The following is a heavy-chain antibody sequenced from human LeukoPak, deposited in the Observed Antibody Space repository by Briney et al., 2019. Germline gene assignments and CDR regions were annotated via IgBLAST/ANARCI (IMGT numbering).Heavy chain of an antibody. J-gene: IGHJ4*02. CDR3: AKRGVVIRVILVGFHKEAYYFDS. V-gene: IGHV3-23*01. CDR1: GITLSNYG. Sequence: GGSLRLSCAVSGITLSNYGMSWVRQAPGKGLEWVAGIGSGGGTNYSDSVKGRFTISRDNPKNTLFLQMNNLRAEDTAVYFCAKRGVVIRVILVGFHKEAYYFDSWGQGALVTVSS. D-gene: IGHD3-22*01. CDR2: IGSGGGT.